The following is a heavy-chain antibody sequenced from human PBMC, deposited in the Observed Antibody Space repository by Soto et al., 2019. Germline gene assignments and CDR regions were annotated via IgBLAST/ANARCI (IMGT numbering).Heavy chain of an antibody. CDR2: INAGNGNT. CDR1: GYTFTSYA. Sequence: QVQLVQSGAEVKKPGASVKVSCKASGYTFTSYAMHWVRQAPGQRLEWMGWINAGNGNTKYSQKFQGRVTITRDTSASTAYMERSSRSSEDTAVYYCARPDDLRKYYYDSSGYPGVGAFDIGGQGTMVTVSS. V-gene: IGHV1-3*01. CDR3: ARPDDLRKYYYDSSGYPGVGAFDI. J-gene: IGHJ3*02. D-gene: IGHD3-22*01.